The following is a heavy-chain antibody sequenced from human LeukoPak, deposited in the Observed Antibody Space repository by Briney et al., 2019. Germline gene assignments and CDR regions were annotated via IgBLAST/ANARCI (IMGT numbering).Heavy chain of an antibody. D-gene: IGHD2/OR15-2a*01. Sequence: ASVKVSCKASGYTFTNYGISWVRQATGQGLEWMGWVNPNSGNRGYAQKLQGRVTMTTDTSTSTAYMELRSLRSDDTAVYYCARAFAALGYYMDVWGKGTTVTISS. V-gene: IGHV1-18*01. J-gene: IGHJ6*03. CDR1: GYTFTNYG. CDR3: ARAFAALGYYMDV. CDR2: VNPNSGNR.